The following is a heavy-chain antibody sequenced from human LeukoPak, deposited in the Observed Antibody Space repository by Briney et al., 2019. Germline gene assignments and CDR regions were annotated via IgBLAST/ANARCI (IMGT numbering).Heavy chain of an antibody. J-gene: IGHJ6*03. CDR1: GVSIRSGSYY. V-gene: IGHV4-61*02. Sequence: SETLSLTCTVSGVSIRSGSYYWSWIRQPAGKGLEWIGRIYTSGSTNYNPSLKSRVTMSVDTSKNQFSLKLSSVTAADTAVYYCARDRVNFIAAAGADYYYYMDVWGKGTTVTISS. D-gene: IGHD6-13*01. CDR2: IYTSGST. CDR3: ARDRVNFIAAAGADYYYYMDV.